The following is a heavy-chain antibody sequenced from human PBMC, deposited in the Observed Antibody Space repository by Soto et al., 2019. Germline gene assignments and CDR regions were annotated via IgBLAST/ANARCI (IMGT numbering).Heavy chain of an antibody. CDR3: ARASALTIGRGRYRSFDI. Sequence: ASVKVSCKASGYTFTGYYMHWVRQAPGQGLEWMGWINPISGGTNYAQKFQGWVTMTTDTSISTAYMELSRLRSDDTAVYYCARASALTIGRGRYRSFDIWGQGTMVTVSS. D-gene: IGHD3-16*02. J-gene: IGHJ3*02. CDR2: INPISGGT. V-gene: IGHV1-2*04. CDR1: GYTFTGYY.